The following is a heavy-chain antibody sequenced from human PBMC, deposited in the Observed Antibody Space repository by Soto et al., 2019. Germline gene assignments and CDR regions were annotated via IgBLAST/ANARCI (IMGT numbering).Heavy chain of an antibody. J-gene: IGHJ4*02. Sequence: SETLSLTCAVYGGSFSGYYWSWIRQPPGKGLEWIGEINHSGSTNYNPSLKSRVTISVDTSKNQFSLKLSSVTAADTAVYYCARGTVFDDWGQGTLVIVSS. V-gene: IGHV4-34*01. CDR1: GGSFSGYY. D-gene: IGHD4-17*01. CDR2: INHSGST. CDR3: ARGTVFDD.